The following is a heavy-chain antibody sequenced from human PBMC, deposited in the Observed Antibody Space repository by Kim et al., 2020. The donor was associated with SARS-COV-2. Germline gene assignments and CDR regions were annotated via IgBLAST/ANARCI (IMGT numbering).Heavy chain of an antibody. CDR2: IYYSGST. D-gene: IGHD1-26*01. J-gene: IGHJ4*02. Sequence: SETLSLTCTVSGGSISSSSYYWGWIRQPPGKGLEWIGSIYYSGSTYYNPSLKSRVTISVDTSKNQFSLKVSSVTAADTAVYYCARHNLSGSYLGYWGQGTLVTVSS. CDR3: ARHNLSGSYLGY. V-gene: IGHV4-39*01. CDR1: GGSISSSSYY.